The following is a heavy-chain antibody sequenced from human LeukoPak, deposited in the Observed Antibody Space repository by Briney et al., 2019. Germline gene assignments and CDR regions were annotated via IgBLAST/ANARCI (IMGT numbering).Heavy chain of an antibody. V-gene: IGHV4-59*02. D-gene: IGHD3-9*01. Sequence: SETLSLTCTISGGSVSDYYWSWIRQSPGKGLEWIGYIYHTGSTSYSPSLKSRVTISADTSQNQFSLKLSSVTAADTAVYYCASRYYDILTGYYNPGDYWGQGTLVTVSS. J-gene: IGHJ4*02. CDR2: IYHTGST. CDR1: GGSVSDYY. CDR3: ASRYYDILTGYYNPGDY.